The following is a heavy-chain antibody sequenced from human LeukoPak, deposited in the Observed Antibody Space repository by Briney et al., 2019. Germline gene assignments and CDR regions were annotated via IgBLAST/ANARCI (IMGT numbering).Heavy chain of an antibody. D-gene: IGHD6-19*01. Sequence: PGGSLRLSCAASGFTFSSYNMNWVRQAPGKGLEWVSYISSSGSTKYYADSVKGRFTISRDNAKNSLYLQMNSLRAEDTAVYYCARARSSGWYYFDYWGQGTLVTVSS. CDR3: ARARSSGWYYFDY. V-gene: IGHV3-48*04. J-gene: IGHJ4*02. CDR2: ISSSGSTK. CDR1: GFTFSSYN.